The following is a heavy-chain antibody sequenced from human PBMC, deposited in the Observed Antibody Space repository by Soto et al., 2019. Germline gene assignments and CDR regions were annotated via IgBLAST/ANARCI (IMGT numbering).Heavy chain of an antibody. V-gene: IGHV1-18*01. J-gene: IGHJ6*02. CDR2: ISGYNGDT. Sequence: GPGAQKPGASVKVSCKASGYTFSRYGISWVRQAPGQGLEWMGWISGYNGDTKYAQKVQGRVTMTIDTSTYTAYMELRSLTSDDTAIYYCAKNGHPPYYYYGMDVWGQGTTVTVSS. D-gene: IGHD2-8*01. CDR3: AKNGHPPYYYYGMDV. CDR1: GYTFSRYG.